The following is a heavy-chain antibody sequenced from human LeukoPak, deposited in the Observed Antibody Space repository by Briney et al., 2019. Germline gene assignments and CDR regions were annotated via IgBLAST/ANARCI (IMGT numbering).Heavy chain of an antibody. CDR1: GYTLTELS. V-gene: IGHV1-2*02. CDR2: INPNSGGT. Sequence: ASVKVSCKVSGYTLTELSMHWVRQAPGQGLEWMGWINPNSGGTNYAQKFQGRVTMTRDTSISTAYMELSRLRSDDTAVYYCARDLSSSGWNPSYWGQGTLVTVSS. D-gene: IGHD6-19*01. J-gene: IGHJ4*02. CDR3: ARDLSSSGWNPSY.